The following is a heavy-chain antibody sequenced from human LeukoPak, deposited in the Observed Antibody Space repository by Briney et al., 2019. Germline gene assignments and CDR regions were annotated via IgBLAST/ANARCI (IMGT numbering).Heavy chain of an antibody. J-gene: IGHJ4*02. V-gene: IGHV3-64*01. CDR3: ARDHSSGWYLQYYFDY. CDR2: ISSNGGST. Sequence: GGSLRLSCASSGFTFSSYAMQWVRQAPGKGLEYVSAISSNGGSTYYANSVKGRFTISRDNSKNTLYLQMGSLRAEDMAVYYCARDHSSGWYLQYYFDYWGQGTLVTVSS. D-gene: IGHD6-19*01. CDR1: GFTFSSYA.